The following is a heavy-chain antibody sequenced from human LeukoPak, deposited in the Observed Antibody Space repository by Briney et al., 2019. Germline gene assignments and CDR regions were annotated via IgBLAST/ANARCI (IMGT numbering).Heavy chain of an antibody. Sequence: PSETLSPTCTVSGGSISSGGYYWSWIRQHPGKGLEWIGYIYYSGSTYYNPSLKSRVTISVDTSKNQFSLKLSSVTAADTAVYYCARYSDYGDYSRYYFDYWGQGTLVTVSS. CDR2: IYYSGST. CDR1: GGSISSGGYY. CDR3: ARYSDYGDYSRYYFDY. D-gene: IGHD4-17*01. V-gene: IGHV4-31*03. J-gene: IGHJ4*02.